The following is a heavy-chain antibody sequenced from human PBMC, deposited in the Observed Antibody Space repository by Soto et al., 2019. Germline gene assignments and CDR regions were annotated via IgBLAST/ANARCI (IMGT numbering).Heavy chain of an antibody. Sequence: EVQLVESGGGLVQPGGSLRLSCAASGFTFSRYWMSWVRQAPGKGLEWVANIKQDGSEKYYVDSVKGRFTISRDNAKNSLYLQMNSLRAEDTAVYYCARAPSWIQLWRHWYFDLWGRGTLFTVSS. J-gene: IGHJ2*01. V-gene: IGHV3-7*01. D-gene: IGHD5-18*01. CDR3: ARAPSWIQLWRHWYFDL. CDR1: GFTFSRYW. CDR2: IKQDGSEK.